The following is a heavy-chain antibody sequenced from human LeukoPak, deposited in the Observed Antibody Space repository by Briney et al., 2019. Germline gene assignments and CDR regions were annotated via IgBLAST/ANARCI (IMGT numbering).Heavy chain of an antibody. CDR3: AREVVVTAIRFDY. V-gene: IGHV3-21*04. D-gene: IGHD2-21*02. CDR2: ISSSSSYI. Sequence: GGSLRLSCAASGFTFSSYSMNWVRQAPGKGLEWVSSISSSSSYIYYADSVKGRFTISRDNAKNSLYLQMNSLRAEDTAVYYCAREVVVTAIRFDYWGQGTLVTVSS. J-gene: IGHJ4*02. CDR1: GFTFSSYS.